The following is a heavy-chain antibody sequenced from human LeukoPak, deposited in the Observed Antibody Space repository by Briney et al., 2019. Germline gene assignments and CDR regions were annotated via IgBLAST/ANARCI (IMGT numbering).Heavy chain of an antibody. J-gene: IGHJ4*02. Sequence: GSSVKVSCKASGGTFSSYAISWVRQAPGPGLEWMGRIDPNSGGTNYAQKFQGRVTMTRDTSISTAYMELSRLRSDDTAEYYCARGRRVRLVAGADYFDYWGQGTLVTVSS. CDR1: GGTFSSYA. CDR3: ARGRRVRLVAGADYFDY. V-gene: IGHV1-2*06. D-gene: IGHD6-19*01. CDR2: IDPNSGGT.